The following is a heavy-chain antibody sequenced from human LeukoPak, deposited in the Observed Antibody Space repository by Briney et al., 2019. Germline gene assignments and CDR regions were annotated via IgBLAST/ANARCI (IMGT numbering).Heavy chain of an antibody. J-gene: IGHJ4*02. D-gene: IGHD5-12*01. CDR3: ARDYRGYDSVFDY. CDR2: ISSSSSTI. CDR1: GFTFSDYY. V-gene: IGHV3-11*04. Sequence: GGSLRLSCAASGFTFSDYYMSWIRQAPGKGLEWVSYISSSSSTIYYADSVKGRFTISRDNAKNSLYLQMNSLRAEDTAVYYCARDYRGYDSVFDYWGQGTLVTVSS.